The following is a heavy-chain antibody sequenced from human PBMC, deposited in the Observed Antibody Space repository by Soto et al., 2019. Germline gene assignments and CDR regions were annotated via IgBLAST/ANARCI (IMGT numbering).Heavy chain of an antibody. V-gene: IGHV4-59*08. CDR1: GGSISSYY. Sequence: QVQLQESGPGLVKPSETLSLTCTVSGGSISSYYWSWIRQPPGKGLEWIGYIYYSGSTNYNPSLKSRVTISVDTSKNQFSLKLSSVTAADTAVYYCARRAEVVVAAFDYWGQGTLVTVSS. D-gene: IGHD2-15*01. CDR3: ARRAEVVVAAFDY. CDR2: IYYSGST. J-gene: IGHJ4*02.